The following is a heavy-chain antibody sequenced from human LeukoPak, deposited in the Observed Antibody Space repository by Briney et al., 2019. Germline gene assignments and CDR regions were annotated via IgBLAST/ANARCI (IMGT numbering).Heavy chain of an antibody. CDR2: IIPIFDTA. Sequence: SVKVSCKASGGTFSNYAISWVRQAPGQGLEWMGGIIPIFDTADYAQKFQGRLTITADESTSTAYMELSSLRAEDTAVYYCARGHCSGGSCHRYFDYWGQGTLVTVSS. CDR3: ARGHCSGGSCHRYFDY. CDR1: GGTFSNYA. D-gene: IGHD2-15*01. J-gene: IGHJ4*02. V-gene: IGHV1-69*01.